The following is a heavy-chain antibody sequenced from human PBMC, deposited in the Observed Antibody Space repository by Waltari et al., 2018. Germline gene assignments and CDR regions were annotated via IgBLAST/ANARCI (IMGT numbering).Heavy chain of an antibody. J-gene: IGHJ4*02. V-gene: IGHV4-39*07. Sequence: QLQLQESVPGLLKPSDTLSLTCTVSGCSISSSSSYWDWIRQPPGKGLEWIGSIYYSGSTYYNPSLKSRVTISVDTSKNQFSLKLSSVTAADTAVYYCARQSVYAGIDYWGQGTLVTVSS. CDR1: GCSISSSSSY. D-gene: IGHD2-2*01. CDR3: ARQSVYAGIDY. CDR2: IYYSGST.